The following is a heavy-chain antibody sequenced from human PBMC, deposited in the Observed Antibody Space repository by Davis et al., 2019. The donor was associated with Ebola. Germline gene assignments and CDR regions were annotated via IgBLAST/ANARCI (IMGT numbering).Heavy chain of an antibody. Sequence: SVKVSCKSSGGALITYRISWVRQAPGQGLEWMGRIIPSFPVSTYSQNFQGRLTISADKSTSTVYMELSSLRSEDTAVYYCARGVGATADYWGQGTLVTVSS. CDR2: IIPSFPVS. V-gene: IGHV1-69*02. CDR3: ARGVGATADY. D-gene: IGHD1-26*01. J-gene: IGHJ4*02. CDR1: GGALITYR.